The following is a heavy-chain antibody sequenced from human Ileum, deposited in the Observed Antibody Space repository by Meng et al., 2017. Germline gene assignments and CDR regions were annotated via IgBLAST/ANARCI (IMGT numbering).Heavy chain of an antibody. V-gene: IGHV3-23*04. CDR1: GFIFSSSG. J-gene: IGHJ4*02. CDR3: AKDPDELDS. Sequence: GPLGEAGGGLVPPGGSLRLSCAASGFIFSSSGMNWVRQAPGKGLEWVSSISSSARNTYYADSVMGRFTISRDNSKNTVYLQMTSLRVEDTAVYYCAKDPDELDSWGQGTLVTVSS. CDR2: ISSSARNT.